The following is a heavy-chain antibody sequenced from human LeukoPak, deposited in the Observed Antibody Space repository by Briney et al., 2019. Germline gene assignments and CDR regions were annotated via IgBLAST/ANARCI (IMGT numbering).Heavy chain of an antibody. CDR2: IYTGGNT. J-gene: IGHJ3*02. D-gene: IGHD2-21*02. Sequence: GGSLRLSCVASDSTFSSHWMSWVRQPPGKGLEWVSIIYTGGNTYYADSVKGRFTISRDSSQNTLYLQMNSLRAEDTAVYYCAKDLTGGDSEDAFDIWGQGTMVAVSS. V-gene: IGHV3-53*01. CDR1: DSTFSSHW. CDR3: AKDLTGGDSEDAFDI.